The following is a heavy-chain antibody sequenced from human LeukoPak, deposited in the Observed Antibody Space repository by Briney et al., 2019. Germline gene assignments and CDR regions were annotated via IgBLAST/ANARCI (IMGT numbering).Heavy chain of an antibody. D-gene: IGHD5-12*01. CDR2: IFYSGST. V-gene: IGHV4-59*01. CDR3: ASSGYSGYGPLDY. J-gene: IGHJ4*02. CDR1: GGSIGSYY. Sequence: NPSETLSLTCTVSGGSIGSYYWSWIRQTPGKGLEWIGYIFYSGSTNYNPSLKSRVTISVDTSKNQFSLKLSSVTAADTAVYYCASSGYSGYGPLDYWGQGTLVTVSS.